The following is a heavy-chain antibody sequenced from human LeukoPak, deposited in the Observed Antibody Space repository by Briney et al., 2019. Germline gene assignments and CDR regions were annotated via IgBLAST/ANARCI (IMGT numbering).Heavy chain of an antibody. V-gene: IGHV1-24*01. Sequence: ASVKVSCKVSGYTLTELSMHWVRQAPGKGLEWMGGFDPEDGETTYAQKFQGRVTMTEDTSTDTAYMELSSLRSEDTAVYYCATAVGATYLDWYFDLWGRGTLVTVSS. J-gene: IGHJ2*01. D-gene: IGHD1-26*01. CDR3: ATAVGATYLDWYFDL. CDR2: FDPEDGET. CDR1: GYTLTELS.